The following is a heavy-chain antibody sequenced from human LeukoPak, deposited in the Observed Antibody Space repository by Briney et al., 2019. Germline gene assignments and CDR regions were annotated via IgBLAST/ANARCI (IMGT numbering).Heavy chain of an antibody. CDR2: IYYSGST. D-gene: IGHD3-10*01. V-gene: IGHV4-38-2*02. Sequence: PSETLSLTCTVSGYSISSGYYWGWIRQPPGKGLEWIGSIYYSGSTYYNPSLKSRVTISLDTSKNQFSLKLSSVTAADTAIYYCARDRGGLDAFDIWGQGTMVTVSS. J-gene: IGHJ3*02. CDR1: GYSISSGYY. CDR3: ARDRGGLDAFDI.